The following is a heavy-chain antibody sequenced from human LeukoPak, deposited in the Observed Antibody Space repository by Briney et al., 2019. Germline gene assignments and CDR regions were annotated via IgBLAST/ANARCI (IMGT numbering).Heavy chain of an antibody. J-gene: IGHJ6*02. CDR3: ARDLGLYYYGMDV. D-gene: IGHD3-16*01. CDR2: ISSSSSYI. V-gene: IGHV3-21*04. CDR1: GFTFSSYS. Sequence: GGSLRLSCAASGFTFSSYSMNWVRQAPGKGLEWVSSISSSSSYIYYADSVKGRFTISRDNAKNSLYLQMNSLRAEDTAVYYCARDLGLYYYGMDVWGQGTTVTVSS.